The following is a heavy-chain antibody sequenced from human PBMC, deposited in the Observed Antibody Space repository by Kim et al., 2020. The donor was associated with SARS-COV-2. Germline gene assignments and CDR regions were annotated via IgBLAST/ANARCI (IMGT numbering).Heavy chain of an antibody. J-gene: IGHJ6*02. Sequence: YATAYAASVKGRFTISRDDSKNTAYLQMNSLKTEDTAVYYCTRLLAAPGVWGQGTTVTVSS. V-gene: IGHV3-73*01. CDR3: TRLLAAPGV. D-gene: IGHD6-25*01. CDR2: YAT.